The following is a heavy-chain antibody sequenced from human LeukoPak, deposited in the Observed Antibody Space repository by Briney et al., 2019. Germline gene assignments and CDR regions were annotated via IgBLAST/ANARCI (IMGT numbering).Heavy chain of an antibody. Sequence: GGSLRLSCAASGFTFSSYWMTWVLQAPGKGLEWVANIKQDGSEKYSVDSVRGRFTISRDNAKNSLYMQMNSLRAEDTAVYYCARVMSASVWRTYGSYYYYYYMDVWGKGTTVTVSS. V-gene: IGHV3-7*01. CDR2: IKQDGSEK. J-gene: IGHJ6*03. CDR1: GFTFSSYW. CDR3: ARVMSASVWRTYGSYYYYYYMDV. D-gene: IGHD3-16*01.